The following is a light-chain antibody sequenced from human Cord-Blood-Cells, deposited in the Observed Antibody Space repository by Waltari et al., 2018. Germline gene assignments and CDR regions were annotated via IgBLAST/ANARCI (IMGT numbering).Light chain of an antibody. Sequence: QSALTQPASVSGSPGHSITISCTGTSRDVGRYNLVAWYQQHPGKAPKLMIYDVSKRPLGVSYRFFGFKSCNTASLTISWLQAEDEADYYCCSYSVSISNWVFGGGTKLTVL. CDR2: DVS. J-gene: IGLJ3*02. CDR1: SRDVGRYNL. V-gene: IGLV2-23*02. CDR3: CSYSVSISNWV.